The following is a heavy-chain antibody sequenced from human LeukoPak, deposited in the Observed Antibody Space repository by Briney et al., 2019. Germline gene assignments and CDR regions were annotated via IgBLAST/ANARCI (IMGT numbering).Heavy chain of an antibody. CDR2: ISSSSSYI. CDR1: GFTFSSYS. D-gene: IGHD3-22*01. CDR3: ARARGNKDSSGCYYYFDY. J-gene: IGHJ4*02. V-gene: IGHV3-21*01. Sequence: GSLRLSCAASGFTFSSYSMNWVRQAPGKGLEWVSSISSSSSYIYYADSVKGRFTISRDNAKNSLYLQMNSLRAEDTAVYYCARARGNKDSSGCYYYFDYWGQGTLVTVSS.